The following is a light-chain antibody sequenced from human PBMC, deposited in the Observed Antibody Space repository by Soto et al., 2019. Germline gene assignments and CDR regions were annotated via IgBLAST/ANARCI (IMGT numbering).Light chain of an antibody. J-gene: IGKJ1*01. V-gene: IGKV3-20*01. CDR2: GTS. Sequence: EIELTQSPGTLSLSPGERATLSCRASQSAGNTYLAWYQQKPGQAPRLLIYGTSSRATGIPDRFSGSGSGREFTLTIDRVEPEDFAMYYCQQYGSSRTVGQGTKVEVK. CDR1: QSAGNTY. CDR3: QQYGSSRT.